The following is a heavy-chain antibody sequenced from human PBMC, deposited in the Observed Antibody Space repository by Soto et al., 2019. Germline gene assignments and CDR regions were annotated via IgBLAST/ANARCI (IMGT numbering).Heavy chain of an antibody. D-gene: IGHD5-18*01. J-gene: IGHJ3*02. V-gene: IGHV1-2*02. Sequence: ASVKVSCKASGYTFTCYYMHWVRQAPGQGLEWMGWINPNSGGTNYAQKFQGRVTMTRDTSISTAYMELSRLRSDDTAVYYCARDRRGYSYGSSGFDAFDIWGQGTMVTVSS. CDR3: ARDRRGYSYGSSGFDAFDI. CDR1: GYTFTCYY. CDR2: INPNSGGT.